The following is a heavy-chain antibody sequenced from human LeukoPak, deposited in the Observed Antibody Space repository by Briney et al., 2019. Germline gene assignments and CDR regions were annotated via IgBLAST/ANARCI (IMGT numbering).Heavy chain of an antibody. Sequence: GGSLRLSCAASGFTFSSYSMNWVRQAPGKGLEWVSSISSSSSYIYYADSVKGRFTISRDNAKNSLYLQMSSLRAEDTAVYYCARDALEGDGYNSYWGQGTLVTVSS. CDR2: ISSSSSYI. V-gene: IGHV3-21*01. CDR3: ARDALEGDGYNSY. J-gene: IGHJ4*02. D-gene: IGHD5-24*01. CDR1: GFTFSSYS.